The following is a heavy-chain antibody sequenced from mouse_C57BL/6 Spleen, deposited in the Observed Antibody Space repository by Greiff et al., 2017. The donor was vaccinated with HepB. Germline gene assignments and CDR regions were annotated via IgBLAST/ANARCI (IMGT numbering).Heavy chain of an antibody. Sequence: VQLQQSGAELVKPGASVKMSCKASGYTFTSYWITWVKQRPGQGLEWIGDIYPGSGSTNYNEKFKSKATLTVDTSSSTAYMQLSSLTSEDSAVYYCARRGTTVVADAMDYWGQGTSVTVSS. CDR1: GYTFTSYW. D-gene: IGHD1-1*01. CDR3: ARRGTTVVADAMDY. V-gene: IGHV1-55*01. CDR2: IYPGSGST. J-gene: IGHJ4*01.